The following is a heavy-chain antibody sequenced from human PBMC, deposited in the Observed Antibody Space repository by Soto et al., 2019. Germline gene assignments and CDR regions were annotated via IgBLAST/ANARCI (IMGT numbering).Heavy chain of an antibody. Sequence: SETLSLTCAVYGGSFSGYYWSWIRQPPGKGLEWIGEIDHSGSTNYNPSLKSRVTISVDTSKNQFSLELSSVTAADTAVYYCARLAADGDYVGSIDYWGQGTLDTVSS. CDR3: ARLAADGDYVGSIDY. CDR2: IDHSGST. J-gene: IGHJ4*02. CDR1: GGSFSGYY. V-gene: IGHV4-34*01. D-gene: IGHD4-17*01.